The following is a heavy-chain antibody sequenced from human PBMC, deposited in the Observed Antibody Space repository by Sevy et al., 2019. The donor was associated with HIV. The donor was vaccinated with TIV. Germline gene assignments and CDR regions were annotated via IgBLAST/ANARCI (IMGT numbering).Heavy chain of an antibody. CDR1: GFTFSNYG. D-gene: IGHD6-19*01. Sequence: GGSLRLSCAASGFTFSNYGIHWVRQAPGKGLEWVAFIRYDGSNKYYADSVKGRFTISRDNSKNTLYLQMNSLRAEDTAVYYCAKWAVAVYYFDYWGQGTLVTVSS. CDR2: IRYDGSNK. J-gene: IGHJ4*02. CDR3: AKWAVAVYYFDY. V-gene: IGHV3-30*02.